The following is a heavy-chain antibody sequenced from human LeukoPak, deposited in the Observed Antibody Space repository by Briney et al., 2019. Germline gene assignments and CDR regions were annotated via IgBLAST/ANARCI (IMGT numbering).Heavy chain of an antibody. CDR3: ARCDYDTTINPNWFDP. CDR2: MKPNSGDT. CDR1: GYSFTNYD. D-gene: IGHD3-22*01. J-gene: IGHJ5*02. Sequence: GASVKVSCTASGYSFTNYDINWVRQAPGQGLEWMGWMKPNSGDTGYAQKFQGRVTFSRNTSISTAYMELTNLRSEDTAVYYCARCDYDTTINPNWFDPWGQGTLVTVSS. V-gene: IGHV1-8*03.